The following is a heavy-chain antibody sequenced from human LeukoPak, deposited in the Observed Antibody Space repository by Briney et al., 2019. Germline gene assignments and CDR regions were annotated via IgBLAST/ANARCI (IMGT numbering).Heavy chain of an antibody. CDR3: AREILAPVKTLDY. V-gene: IGHV3-30*02. J-gene: IGHJ4*02. Sequence: PGGSLRHSCAASGFTFSSHGMHWVRQAPGKVLEWVAFIRYDGRNKYYADSVKGRFTISRDNSRNTLYLQMSSLMAEDTAGYYCAREILAPVKTLDYWGQGALVTVSS. CDR2: IRYDGRNK. CDR1: GFTFSSHG.